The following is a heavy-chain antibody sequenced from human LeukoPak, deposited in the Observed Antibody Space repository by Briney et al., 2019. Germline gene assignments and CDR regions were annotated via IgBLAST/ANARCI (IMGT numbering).Heavy chain of an antibody. D-gene: IGHD3-3*01. CDR3: AREGQIFGVANIDY. CDR2: ISSSSSYI. J-gene: IGHJ4*02. CDR1: GFTFSSYS. Sequence: GGSLRLSCAASGFTFSSYSMNWVRQAPGKGLEWVSSISSSSSYIYYADSVKGRFTISRDNAKNSQYLQMNSLRAEDTALYYCAREGQIFGVANIDYWGQGTLVTVSS. V-gene: IGHV3-21*04.